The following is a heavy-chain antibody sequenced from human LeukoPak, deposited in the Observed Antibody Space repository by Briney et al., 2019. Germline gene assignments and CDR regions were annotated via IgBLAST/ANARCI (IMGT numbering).Heavy chain of an antibody. V-gene: IGHV3-9*01. Sequence: PGGSLRLSCAASGFTFDDYAMHWVRHAPGKGLEGGSGISWNSGSTYYADSVKGRFTISRDNAKNTLYLQMNSLRAEDTAVYYCTRVSDYSNYRYFDYWGQGTLVTVSS. CDR1: GFTFDDYA. CDR2: ISWNSGST. CDR3: TRVSDYSNYRYFDY. D-gene: IGHD4-11*01. J-gene: IGHJ4*02.